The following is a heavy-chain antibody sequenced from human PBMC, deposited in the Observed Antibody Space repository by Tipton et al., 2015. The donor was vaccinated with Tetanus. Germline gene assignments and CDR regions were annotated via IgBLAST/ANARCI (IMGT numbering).Heavy chain of an antibody. J-gene: IGHJ5*02. CDR3: ARGILGETGTISRFDP. V-gene: IGHV4-59*01. CDR1: GGSFSTYY. D-gene: IGHD1-7*01. Sequence: TLSLTCTVSGGSFSTYYWSWIRQPPGKGLEWIGYIYYSGSTNYNPSLKSRVTISVDTSKNQFSLKLSSVTAADTAVYYCARGILGETGTISRFDPWGQGTLVTVSS. CDR2: IYYSGST.